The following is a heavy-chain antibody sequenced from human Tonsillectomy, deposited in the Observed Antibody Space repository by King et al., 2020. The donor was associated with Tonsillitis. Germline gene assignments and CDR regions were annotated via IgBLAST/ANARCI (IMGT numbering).Heavy chain of an antibody. CDR3: ARXGSDXXDGXXS. D-gene: IGHD3-10*01. CDR2: ISFDGNTR. J-gene: IGHJ5*02. CDR1: GFNFSTYG. V-gene: IGHV3-30*03. Sequence: VQLVESGGGVVQPGRSLRLSCATSGFNFSTYGMNWVRQAPGKGPEWVSVISFDGNTRHYADSVKGRFTISKDEPRKKVYLQMNFVRPEDTAVYYCARXGSDXXDGXXSWGXXTLVSVS.